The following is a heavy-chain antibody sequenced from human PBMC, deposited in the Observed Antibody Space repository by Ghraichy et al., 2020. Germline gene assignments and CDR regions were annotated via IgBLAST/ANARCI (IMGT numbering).Heavy chain of an antibody. D-gene: IGHD2-15*01. J-gene: IGHJ4*02. CDR3: AIGRQTYSY. V-gene: IGHV3-7*03. Sequence: GGSLRLSCAVGGFTFSSYWMSWVRQVPGKGLECVASIKEDGDEEEYVDSVKGRFIISRDNRRNTLSLQMNSLRAEDTAVYYCAIGRQTYSYWGRGPLVTVSS. CDR1: GFTFSSYW. CDR2: IKEDGDEE.